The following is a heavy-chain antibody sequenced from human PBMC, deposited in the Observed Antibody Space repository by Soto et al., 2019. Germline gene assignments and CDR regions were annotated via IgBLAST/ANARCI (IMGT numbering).Heavy chain of an antibody. V-gene: IGHV3-30-3*01. Sequence: QVQLVESGGGVVQPGRSLRLSCAASGFIFSSDSMHWVRQAPGKGLEWVAMISNDGSNKDYVDSVKGRFTISRDNSNNTLSLQMNRLRAEDTAVYYCARDQFLDAFDIWGQGTMVTVSS. CDR3: ARDQFLDAFDI. D-gene: IGHD2-21*01. CDR2: ISNDGSNK. J-gene: IGHJ3*02. CDR1: GFIFSSDS.